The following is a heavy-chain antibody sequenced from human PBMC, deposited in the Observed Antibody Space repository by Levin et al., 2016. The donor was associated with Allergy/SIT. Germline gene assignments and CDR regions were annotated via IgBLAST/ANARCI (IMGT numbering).Heavy chain of an antibody. D-gene: IGHD4-17*01. J-gene: IGHJ6*02. V-gene: IGHV2-5*02. Sequence: SGPTLVKPTQTLTLTCTFSGFSLSTSGVGVGWIRQPPGKALEWLALIYWDDDKRYSPSLKSRLTITKDTSKNQVVLTMTNMDPVDTATYYCAHGQSDYPDYYYYGMDVWGQGTTVTVSS. CDR1: GFSLSTSGVG. CDR3: AHGQSDYPDYYYYGMDV. CDR2: IYWDDDK.